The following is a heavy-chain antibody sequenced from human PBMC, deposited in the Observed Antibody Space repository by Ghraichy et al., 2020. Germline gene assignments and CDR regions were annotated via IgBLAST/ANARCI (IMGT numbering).Heavy chain of an antibody. CDR1: GYTFANYG. CDR2: ISANNGNT. V-gene: IGHV1-18*01. J-gene: IGHJ4*02. CDR3: SRGGHIIGGDTITPLFDF. D-gene: IGHD3-16*01. Sequence: ASVKVSCKTSGYTFANYGVSWVRQAPGQGLEWMGWISANNGNTKYAQKFQGRVSMTTDTYTSTAYLDQRSRRFDDTAVYFCSRGGHIIGGDTITPLFDFWGQGTLVTVSS.